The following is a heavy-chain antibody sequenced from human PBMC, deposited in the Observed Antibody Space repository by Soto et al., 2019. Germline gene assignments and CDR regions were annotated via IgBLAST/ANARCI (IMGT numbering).Heavy chain of an antibody. J-gene: IGHJ5*02. V-gene: IGHV4-61*08. CDR1: GGSISSGGYS. D-gene: IGHD3-10*01. CDR3: ARANNPTGNQHLNWFDP. CDR2: IYYSGST. Sequence: SETLSLTCAVSGGSISSGGYSWSWIRQPPGKGLEWIGYIYYSGSTNYNPSLKSRVTISVDTSKNQFSLKLSSVTAADTAVYYCARANNPTGNQHLNWFDPWGQGTLVTVSS.